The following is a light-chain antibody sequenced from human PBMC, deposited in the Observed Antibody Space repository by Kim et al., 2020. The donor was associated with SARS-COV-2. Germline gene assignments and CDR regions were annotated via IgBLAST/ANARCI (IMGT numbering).Light chain of an antibody. J-gene: IGKJ1*01. V-gene: IGKV1D-16*01. Sequence: DIQMTQSPSSLFASVGDRVTITCRASQGISSWLAWYQQKPEKAPKCLIYAASSLQSGVPSRFSGSGSGTDFTLTINSLQPEDFATYYCQQYDSYPRTFGQGTKVDIK. CDR2: AAS. CDR1: QGISSW. CDR3: QQYDSYPRT.